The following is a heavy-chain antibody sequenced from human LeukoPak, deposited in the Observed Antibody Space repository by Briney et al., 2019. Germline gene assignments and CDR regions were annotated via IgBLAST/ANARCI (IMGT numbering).Heavy chain of an antibody. J-gene: IGHJ4*02. CDR1: GGSISSSAHF. CDR3: ARQTTGSYQWTFDD. D-gene: IGHD3-10*01. Sequence: SETLSLTCTVSGGSISSSAHFWGWIRQPPGKGLEWIGTIYHSGTTYYNPSLKSRVTISVDTSRNQSSLRLNSVTAADTAVYSCARQTTGSYQWTFDDWGQGTLVTVSS. V-gene: IGHV4-39*01. CDR2: IYHSGTT.